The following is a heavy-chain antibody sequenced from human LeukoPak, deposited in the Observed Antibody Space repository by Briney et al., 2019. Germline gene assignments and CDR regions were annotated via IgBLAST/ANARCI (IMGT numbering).Heavy chain of an antibody. V-gene: IGHV3-73*01. Sequence: GGSLRLSCAAPGFTFSGSAMHWVRQASGKGLEWVGRIRSKANSYATAYAASVKGRFTISRDDSKNTAYLQMNSLKTEDTAVYYCTSSTVTTTWWGQGTLVTVSS. CDR1: GFTFSGSA. CDR2: IRSKANSYAT. D-gene: IGHD4-17*01. J-gene: IGHJ4*02. CDR3: TSSTVTTTW.